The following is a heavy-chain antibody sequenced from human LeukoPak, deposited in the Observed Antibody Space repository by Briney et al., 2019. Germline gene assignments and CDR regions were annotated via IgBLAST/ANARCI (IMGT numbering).Heavy chain of an antibody. J-gene: IGHJ3*02. D-gene: IGHD3-3*02. CDR2: IYSGGST. CDR1: GFTVSSNY. CDR3: AREISRTGAFDI. V-gene: IGHV3-53*05. Sequence: GGSLRLSCAASGFTVSSNYMSWVRQAPGEGLEWVSVIYSGGSTYYADSVKGRFTISRDSSKNTLYLQMNSLRAEDTAVYYCAREISRTGAFDIWGQGTMVTVSS.